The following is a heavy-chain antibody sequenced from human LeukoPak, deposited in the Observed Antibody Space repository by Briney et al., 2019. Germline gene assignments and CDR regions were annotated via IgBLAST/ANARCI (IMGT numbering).Heavy chain of an antibody. CDR1: GFTFSNYA. Sequence: GGSLRLSCAGSGFTFSNYAMNWVRRAPGKGLGWVSAISGNGVSPYYADSVGGRFTVSIDNSKNTLDLAMSSLRARGSAVYYCAKGSGRITYTYQCYFNLWGLGTLVTVSS. D-gene: IGHD2-2*02. CDR3: AKGSGRITYTYQCYFNL. V-gene: IGHV3-23*01. J-gene: IGHJ4*02. CDR2: ISGNGVSP.